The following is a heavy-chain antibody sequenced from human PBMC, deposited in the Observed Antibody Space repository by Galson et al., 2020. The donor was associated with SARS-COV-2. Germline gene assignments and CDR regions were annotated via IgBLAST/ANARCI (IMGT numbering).Heavy chain of an antibody. Sequence: SETLSLTCAVSGGSISSGGYSWSWIRQPPGKGLEWIGYIYHSGSTYYNPSLKSRVTISVDRSKNQFSLKLSSVTAADTAVYYCARGTVTMGVANWFDPWGQGTLVTVSS. CDR3: ARGTVTMGVANWFDP. CDR1: GGSISSGGYS. D-gene: IGHD4-4*01. CDR2: IYHSGST. J-gene: IGHJ5*02. V-gene: IGHV4-30-2*01.